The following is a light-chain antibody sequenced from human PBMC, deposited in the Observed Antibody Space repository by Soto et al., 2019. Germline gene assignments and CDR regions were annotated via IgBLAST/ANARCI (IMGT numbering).Light chain of an antibody. CDR1: SSDVGGYNY. CDR3: SSFRNNSTGV. V-gene: IGLV2-14*01. Sequence: QSVLTQPPSASGSPGQSVAISCTGTSSDVGGYNYVSWYQQHPGKAPKLMIYEVSHRPSGVSNRFSGSKSGNTASLTISGLQAEDEADYYCSSFRNNSTGVFGGGTKLTVL. CDR2: EVS. J-gene: IGLJ3*02.